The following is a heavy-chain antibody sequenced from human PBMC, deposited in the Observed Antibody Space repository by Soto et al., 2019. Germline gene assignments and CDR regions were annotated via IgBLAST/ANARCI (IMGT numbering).Heavy chain of an antibody. CDR3: AKDHPPRDPPYGDYPNYYYMDV. CDR2: ISGSGGST. CDR1: GFTFSSYA. Sequence: GGSLRLSCAASGFTFSSYAMSWVRQAPGKGLEWVSAISGSGGSTYYADSVKGRFTISRDNSKNTLYLQMNSLRAEDTAVYYCAKDHPPRDPPYGDYPNYYYMDVWGKGTTVTVSS. V-gene: IGHV3-23*01. D-gene: IGHD4-17*01. J-gene: IGHJ6*03.